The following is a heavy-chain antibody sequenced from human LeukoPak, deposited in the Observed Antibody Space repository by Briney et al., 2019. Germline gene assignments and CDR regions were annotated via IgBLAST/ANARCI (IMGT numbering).Heavy chain of an antibody. CDR2: ISGSGGST. V-gene: IGHV3-23*01. CDR3: AKDLDGSGRYYADY. D-gene: IGHD3-10*01. CDR1: GFTFSSYA. Sequence: GGSLRLSCAASGFTFSSYAMSWVRQAPGKGLEWVSAISGSGGSTYYADSVKGRSTISRDNSKNTLYLQVNSLRAEDTAVYYCAKDLDGSGRYYADYWGQGTLVTVSS. J-gene: IGHJ4*02.